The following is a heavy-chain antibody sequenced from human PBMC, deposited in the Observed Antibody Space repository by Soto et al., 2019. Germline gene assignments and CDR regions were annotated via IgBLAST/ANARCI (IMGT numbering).Heavy chain of an antibody. CDR2: INHSGST. V-gene: IGHV4-34*01. Sequence: SETLSLTCAVYGGSFSGYYWSWIRQPPGKGLKWIGEINHSGSTNYNPSLKSRVTISVDTSKNQFSLKLSSVTAADTAVYFCARGSCYFDWLKRYYYYGMDVWGQGTTVTFSS. D-gene: IGHD3-9*01. J-gene: IGHJ6*02. CDR1: GGSFSGYY. CDR3: ARGSCYFDWLKRYYYYGMDV.